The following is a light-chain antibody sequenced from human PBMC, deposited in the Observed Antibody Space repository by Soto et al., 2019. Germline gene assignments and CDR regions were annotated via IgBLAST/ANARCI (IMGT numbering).Light chain of an antibody. Sequence: EIVMTQSPATLSVSPGERATLSCRASQSVSSNLAWYQQKPGQAPRLLICGASTRATGIPARFSGSGSGTEFTLTISSLQSEDFAVYYCQQYNNWPPKWTFGQGTKV. CDR3: QQYNNWPPKWT. CDR1: QSVSSN. V-gene: IGKV3-15*01. CDR2: GAS. J-gene: IGKJ1*01.